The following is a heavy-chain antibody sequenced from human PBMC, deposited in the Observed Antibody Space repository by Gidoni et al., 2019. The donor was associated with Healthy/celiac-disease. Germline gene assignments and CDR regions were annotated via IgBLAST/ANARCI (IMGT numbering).Heavy chain of an antibody. Sequence: QVQLQESGPGLVKPSETLSLTCTVSGGSISSYYWSWIRQPPGKGLEWIGYIYYSGSTNYNPSLKSRVTISVDTSKNQFSMKLSSVTAADTAVYYCARAIVDFDWPDHYWYFDLWGRGTLVTVSS. CDR3: ARAIVDFDWPDHYWYFDL. J-gene: IGHJ2*01. CDR1: GGSISSYY. CDR2: IYYSGST. V-gene: IGHV4-59*01. D-gene: IGHD3-9*01.